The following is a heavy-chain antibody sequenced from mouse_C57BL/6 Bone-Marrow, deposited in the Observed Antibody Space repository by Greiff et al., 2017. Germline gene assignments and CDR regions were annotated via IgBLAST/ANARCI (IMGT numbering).Heavy chain of an antibody. CDR1: GYTFTDYN. V-gene: IGHV1-22*01. CDR2: INPNNGGT. Sequence: VQLQQSGPELVKPGASVKMSCKASGYTFTDYNMHWVKQSHGKSLEWIGYINPNNGGTSYNQKFKGKATLTVNKSSSTAYMELRSLTSEDSAVYYCARGDGYLYYFDYWGQGTTLTVSS. J-gene: IGHJ2*01. CDR3: ARGDGYLYYFDY. D-gene: IGHD2-3*01.